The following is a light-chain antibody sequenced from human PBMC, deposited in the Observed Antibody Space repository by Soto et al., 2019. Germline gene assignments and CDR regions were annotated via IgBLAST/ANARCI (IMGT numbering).Light chain of an antibody. Sequence: QAVVSQEPSLTVSRGGPVTLTCGSSTGAVTSNHHPYWFQQKAGQAPRTLIYDTSNKHSWTPARFSGSLLGDKAALTLSGAQPEDEAQYYCLLSYNAARVFGGGTKLTVL. CDR1: TGAVTSNHH. J-gene: IGLJ2*01. V-gene: IGLV7-46*01. CDR2: DTS. CDR3: LLSYNAARV.